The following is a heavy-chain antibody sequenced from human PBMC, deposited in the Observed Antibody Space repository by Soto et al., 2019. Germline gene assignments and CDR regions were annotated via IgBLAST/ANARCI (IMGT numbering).Heavy chain of an antibody. CDR2: INHSGST. CDR1: GGSFSGYY. V-gene: IGHV4-34*01. CDR3: ARGRSGSRYYYYYYYMDV. J-gene: IGHJ6*03. D-gene: IGHD3-3*01. Sequence: QVQLQQWGAGLLKPSETLSLTCAVYGGSFSGYYWSWIRQPPGKGLEWIGEINHSGSTNYNPSLKSGVTISLDTSKNQFSLKLSSVTAADTAVYYCARGRSGSRYYYYYYYMDVWGKGTTVTVSS.